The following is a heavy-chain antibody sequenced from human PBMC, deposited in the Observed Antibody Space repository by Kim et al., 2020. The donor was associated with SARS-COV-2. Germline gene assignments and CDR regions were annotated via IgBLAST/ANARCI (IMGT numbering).Heavy chain of an antibody. D-gene: IGHD3-9*01. Sequence: GGSLRLSCAASGFTFSSYAMSWVRQAPGKGLEWVSAISGSGGSTYYADSVKGRFTISRDNSKNTLYLQMNSLRAEDTAVYYCAKQRGRYFDWLLCDYWGQGTLVTVSS. CDR2: ISGSGGST. J-gene: IGHJ4*02. CDR3: AKQRGRYFDWLLCDY. CDR1: GFTFSSYA. V-gene: IGHV3-23*01.